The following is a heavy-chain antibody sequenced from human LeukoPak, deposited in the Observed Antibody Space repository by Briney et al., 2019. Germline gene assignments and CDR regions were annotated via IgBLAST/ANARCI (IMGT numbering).Heavy chain of an antibody. J-gene: IGHJ4*02. Sequence: ASVTVSCTASGYTFTSYGISWVRQAPGQGLEWMGWISAYNGNTNYAQKLQGRVTMTTDTSTSTAYMELRSLRSDDTAVYYCARDVEGGYFDYWGQGTLVTVSS. CDR2: ISAYNGNT. V-gene: IGHV1-18*01. CDR1: GYTFTSYG. CDR3: ARDVEGGYFDY. D-gene: IGHD1-26*01.